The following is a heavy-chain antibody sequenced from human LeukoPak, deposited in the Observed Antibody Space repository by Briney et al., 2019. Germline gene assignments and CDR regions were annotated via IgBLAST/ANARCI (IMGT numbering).Heavy chain of an antibody. CDR3: ARDPRAYGWFDP. Sequence: ASVKVSCKASGYTFTSYYMHWVRQAPGQGLEWMGIINPSGGSTSYAQKFQGRVTMIRDMSTSTVYMELSSLRSEDTAVYYCARDPRAYGWFDPWGQGTLVTVSS. J-gene: IGHJ5*02. D-gene: IGHD3-16*01. V-gene: IGHV1-46*01. CDR1: GYTFTSYY. CDR2: INPSGGST.